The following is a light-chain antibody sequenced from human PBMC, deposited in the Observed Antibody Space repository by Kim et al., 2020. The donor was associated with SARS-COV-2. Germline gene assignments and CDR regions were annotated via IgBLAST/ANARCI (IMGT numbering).Light chain of an antibody. Sequence: DIVMTQSPDSLAVSLGERATINCKSSQSVLYSSNNKNYLAWYQLKPGQPPKLLIYWASTRESGVPDRFSGSGSGTDFTLTISNLQAEDVAVYYCQQYYTTPYTFGQGTKLEI. CDR2: WAS. V-gene: IGKV4-1*01. CDR3: QQYYTTPYT. CDR1: QSVLYSSNNKNY. J-gene: IGKJ2*01.